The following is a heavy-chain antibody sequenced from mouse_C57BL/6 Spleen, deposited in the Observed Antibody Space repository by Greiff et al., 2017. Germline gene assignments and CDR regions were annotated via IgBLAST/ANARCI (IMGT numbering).Heavy chain of an antibody. CDR2: ISDGGSYT. CDR3: ARDERGYYGNSPFDY. CDR1: GFTFSSYA. V-gene: IGHV5-4*01. Sequence: EVMLVESGGGLVKPGGSLKLSCAASGFTFSSYAMSWVRQTPEKRLEWVATISDGGSYTYYPDNVKGRFTISRDNAKNNLYLQMSHLKSEDTAMYYCARDERGYYGNSPFDYWGQGTTLTVSS. J-gene: IGHJ2*01. D-gene: IGHD2-1*01.